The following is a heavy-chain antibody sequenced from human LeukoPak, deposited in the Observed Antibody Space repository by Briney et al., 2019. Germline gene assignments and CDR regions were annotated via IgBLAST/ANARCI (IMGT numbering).Heavy chain of an antibody. D-gene: IGHD6-13*01. CDR3: VRGLWIPAAGTLGYYYYYMDV. CDR1: GGSISSISYY. V-gene: IGHV4-39*07. CDR2: ICYRGTT. J-gene: IGHJ6*03. Sequence: SETLSLTCSVSGGSISSISYYWGWIRQPPGKGRGWTGNICYRGTTYYNPSLKSPVTVSVYRSKNQSCLKLSSGTAAHSAWYYCVRGLWIPAAGTLGYYYYYMDVWGKGTTVTVSS.